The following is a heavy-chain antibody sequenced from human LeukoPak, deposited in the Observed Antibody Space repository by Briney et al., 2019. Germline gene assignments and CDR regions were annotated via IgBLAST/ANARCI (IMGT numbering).Heavy chain of an antibody. J-gene: IGHJ4*02. CDR2: ISYDGSNK. V-gene: IGHV3-30*18. D-gene: IGHD2/OR15-2a*01. Sequence: GGSLRLSCAASGFTFSSYSMNWVRQAPGKGLEWVAVISYDGSNKYYADSVKGRFTISRDNSKNTLYLQMNSLRAEDTAVYYCAKAVSFYAVLVTDDYWGQGTLVTVSS. CDR1: GFTFSSYS. CDR3: AKAVSFYAVLVTDDY.